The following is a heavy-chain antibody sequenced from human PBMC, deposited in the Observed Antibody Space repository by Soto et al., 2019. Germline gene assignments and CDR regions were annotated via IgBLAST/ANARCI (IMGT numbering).Heavy chain of an antibody. D-gene: IGHD3-22*01. CDR2: IKQDGSEK. CDR1: GFTFSSYW. V-gene: IGHV3-7*01. J-gene: IGHJ4*02. Sequence: EVQLVESGGGLVQPGGSLRLSCAASGFTFSSYWMSWVRQAPGKGLEWVANIKQDGSEKYYVDSVKGRFTISRDNAKNSLYLQMNSLRAEDTAVYYCARNDYYDISGYSHFDYWGQGTLVTVSS. CDR3: ARNDYYDISGYSHFDY.